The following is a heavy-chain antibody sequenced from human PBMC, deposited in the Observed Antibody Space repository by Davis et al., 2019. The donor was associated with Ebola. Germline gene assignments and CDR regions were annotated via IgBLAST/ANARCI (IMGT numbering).Heavy chain of an antibody. CDR3: ARDFRWELLSFYFDY. J-gene: IGHJ4*02. D-gene: IGHD1-26*01. CDR2: INAGNGNT. V-gene: IGHV1-3*01. Sequence: AASVKVSCKASGYTFTSYAMHWVRQAPGQRLEWMGWINAGNGNTKYSQKFQGRVTITRDTSASTAYMELSSLRSEDTAVYYCARDFRWELLSFYFDYWGQGTLVTVSS. CDR1: GYTFTSYA.